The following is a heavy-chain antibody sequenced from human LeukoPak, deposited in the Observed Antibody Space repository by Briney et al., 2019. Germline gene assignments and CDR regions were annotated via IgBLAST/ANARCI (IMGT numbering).Heavy chain of an antibody. V-gene: IGHV4-30-4*07. Sequence: PSETLSLTCAVSGGSISSGGFSWNWIRLPPGKGLEWIGYIYYSGSTYYNPSLKSRLTISLDTSKNQFSLKLSSVTAADTAVYYCARYEVELVVSDAFDIWGQGTMVTVSS. CDR1: GGSISSGGFS. D-gene: IGHD1-7*01. CDR3: ARYEVELVVSDAFDI. J-gene: IGHJ3*02. CDR2: IYYSGST.